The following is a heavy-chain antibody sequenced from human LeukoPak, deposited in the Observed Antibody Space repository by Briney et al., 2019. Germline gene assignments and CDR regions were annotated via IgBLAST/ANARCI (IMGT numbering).Heavy chain of an antibody. V-gene: IGHV1-69*02. J-gene: IGHJ6*02. CDR2: IIPILGIA. CDR3: ARGSSDSLYYYYYGMDV. CDR1: GYTFTGYY. Sequence: GASVQVSCKASGYTFTGYYMHWVRQAPGQGLEWMGRIIPILGIANYAQKFQGRVTITADKSTSTAYMELSSLRSEDTAVYYCARGSSDSLYYYYYGMDVWGQGTTVTVSS. D-gene: IGHD2-21*02.